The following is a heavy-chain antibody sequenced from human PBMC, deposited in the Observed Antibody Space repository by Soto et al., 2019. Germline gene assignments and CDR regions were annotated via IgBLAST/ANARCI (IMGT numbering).Heavy chain of an antibody. CDR3: ARVYGSGRIYYYYYMDV. CDR2: IYYSGST. CDR1: GGSISSSSDY. J-gene: IGHJ6*03. Sequence: SETLSLTCTVSGGSISSSSDYWGWIRQPPGKGLEWIGSIYYSGSTYYNPSLKSRVTISVDTSKNQFSLKLSSVTAADTAVYYCARVYGSGRIYYYYYMDVWGKGTTVTVSS. D-gene: IGHD3-10*01. V-gene: IGHV4-39*01.